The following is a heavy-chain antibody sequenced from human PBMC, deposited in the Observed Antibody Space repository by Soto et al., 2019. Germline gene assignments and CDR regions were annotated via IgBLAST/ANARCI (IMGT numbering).Heavy chain of an antibody. CDR3: ATSERDTAMYYYYGMDV. Sequence: GASVKVSCKVSGYTLTELSMHWVRQAPGKGLEWMGGFDPEDGETIYAQKFQGRVTMTEDTSTDTAYMELSSLRSEDTAVYYCATSERDTAMYYYYGMDVWGQGTTVTVSS. J-gene: IGHJ6*02. CDR2: FDPEDGET. CDR1: GYTLTELS. V-gene: IGHV1-24*01. D-gene: IGHD5-18*01.